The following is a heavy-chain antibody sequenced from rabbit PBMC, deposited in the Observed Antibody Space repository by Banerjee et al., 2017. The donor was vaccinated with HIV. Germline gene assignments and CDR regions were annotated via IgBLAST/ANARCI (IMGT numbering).Heavy chain of an antibody. CDR3: ARDSAGVIGWNFGL. CDR1: GFSFSSTYY. Sequence: TCTASGFSFSSTYYMCWVRQAPGKGLELIACIGTSSGSTYYAIWAKGRFTISKTSSTTVTLQMTSLTAADTATYFCARDSAGVIGWNFGLWGQGTLVTVS. D-gene: IGHD1-1*01. CDR2: IGTSSGST. J-gene: IGHJ3*01. V-gene: IGHV1S40*01.